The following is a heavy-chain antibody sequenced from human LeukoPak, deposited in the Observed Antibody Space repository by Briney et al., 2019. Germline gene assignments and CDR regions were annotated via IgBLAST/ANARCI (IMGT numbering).Heavy chain of an antibody. CDR3: VRGVSISSSWYNDI. J-gene: IGHJ3*02. D-gene: IGHD6-13*01. CDR2: ISRGGSTT. CDR1: GFTFSNAW. V-gene: IGHV3-11*01. Sequence: PGGSLRLSCAASGFTFSNAWMSWIRQAPGKGLEWVSYISRGGSTTYYADSVKGRFTISRDNAKNSLYLQMNSLRAEDTAVYYCVRGVSISSSWYNDIWGQGTMVTVSS.